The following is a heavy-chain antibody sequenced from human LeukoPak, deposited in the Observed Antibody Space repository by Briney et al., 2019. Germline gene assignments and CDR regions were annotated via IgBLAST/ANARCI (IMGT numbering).Heavy chain of an antibody. CDR1: GGSISSYY. Sequence: SETLSLTCTVSGGSISSYYWSWIRQPPGKGLEWIGCMYYSGSTNYNPSLKSRVTISIDTSKNQFSLKLSSVTAADTAIYYCARNYDSSGYTTFGYWGQGTLVSVSS. D-gene: IGHD3-22*01. V-gene: IGHV4-59*01. CDR2: MYYSGST. CDR3: ARNYDSSGYTTFGY. J-gene: IGHJ4*02.